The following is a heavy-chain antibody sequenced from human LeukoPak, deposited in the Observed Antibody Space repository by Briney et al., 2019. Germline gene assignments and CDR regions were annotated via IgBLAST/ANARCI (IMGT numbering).Heavy chain of an antibody. CDR3: VTTWYSSSYWFDP. D-gene: IGHD6-6*01. V-gene: IGHV4-4*07. CDR2: IYTSGST. Sequence: PSETLSLTCTVSGGSISTYYWNWIRQPAGKGLEWIGRIYTSGSTNYNPSLKSRVSMSVDTSKNQFSLKLSSVTAADTALYYCVTTWYSSSYWFDPWGQGALVTVSS. J-gene: IGHJ5*02. CDR1: GGSISTYY.